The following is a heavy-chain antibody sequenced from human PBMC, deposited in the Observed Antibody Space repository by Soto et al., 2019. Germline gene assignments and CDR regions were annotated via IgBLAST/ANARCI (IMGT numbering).Heavy chain of an antibody. J-gene: IGHJ4*01. D-gene: IGHD3-22*01. CDR2: IIPIFGTA. V-gene: IGHV1-69*13. CDR3: ARDYLDYDSSGYYYERGVFDY. CDR1: GGTFSSYA. Sequence: SVKVSCKASGGTFSSYAISWVRQAPGQGLEWMGGIIPIFGTANYAQKLQGRVTITADESTSTAYTELSSLRSEDTAVYYCARDYLDYDSSGYYYERGVFDYWGQ.